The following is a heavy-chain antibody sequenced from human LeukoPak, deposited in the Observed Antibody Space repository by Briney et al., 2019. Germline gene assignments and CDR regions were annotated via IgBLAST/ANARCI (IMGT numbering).Heavy chain of an antibody. Sequence: SVKVSCKASGGTFSSYAISWVRQAPGQELEWMGGIIPIFGTANYAQKFQGRVTITADESTSTAYMELSSLRSEDTAVYYCAREGKDAFDIWGQGTMVTVSS. CDR3: AREGKDAFDI. CDR2: IIPIFGTA. J-gene: IGHJ3*02. D-gene: IGHD3-10*01. V-gene: IGHV1-69*13. CDR1: GGTFSSYA.